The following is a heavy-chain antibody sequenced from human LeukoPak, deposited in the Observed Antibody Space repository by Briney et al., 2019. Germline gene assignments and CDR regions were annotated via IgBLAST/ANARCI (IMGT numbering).Heavy chain of an antibody. CDR1: GGSISSGGYS. CDR3: ARGYGGFDY. J-gene: IGHJ4*02. Sequence: SQTLSLTCAVSGGSISSGGYSWSWIRQPPGKGLEWIGYIYHSGSTYYNPSLKSRATISIEWSQTQFSLKLTSVTAADTAVYYCARGYGGFDYWGQGTLVTVSS. V-gene: IGHV4-30-2*01. CDR2: IYHSGST. D-gene: IGHD4-23*01.